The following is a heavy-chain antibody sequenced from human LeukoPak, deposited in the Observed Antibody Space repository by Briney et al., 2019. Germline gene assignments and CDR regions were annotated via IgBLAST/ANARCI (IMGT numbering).Heavy chain of an antibody. CDR2: IYTSGST. CDR1: GGSISSGSYY. D-gene: IGHD3-3*01. V-gene: IGHV4-61*02. J-gene: IGHJ6*03. CDR3: ARGWRFLEFMDV. Sequence: SETLSLTCTVSGGSISSGSYYWSWIRQPAGKGLEWIGRIYTSGSTNYNPSLKSRVTISVDTSKNQFSLKLSSVTAADTAVYYCARGWRFLEFMDVWGKGTTVTVSS.